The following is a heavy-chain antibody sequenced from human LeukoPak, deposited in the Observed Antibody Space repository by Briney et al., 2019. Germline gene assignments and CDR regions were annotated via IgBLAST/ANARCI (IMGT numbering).Heavy chain of an antibody. CDR2: ISGSGGTT. CDR1: GFTLSSYA. CDR3: AKAGVDGDLYYVAY. J-gene: IGHJ4*02. Sequence: GGSLRLSCAASGFTLSSYAMSWVRQAPGKRLEWVSGISGSGGTTYYADSVKGRFTIPRDNSKNTLYLQMNSLTGEETAVYYCAKAGVDGDLYYVAYWGQGTLVSVST. D-gene: IGHD4-17*01. V-gene: IGHV3-23*01.